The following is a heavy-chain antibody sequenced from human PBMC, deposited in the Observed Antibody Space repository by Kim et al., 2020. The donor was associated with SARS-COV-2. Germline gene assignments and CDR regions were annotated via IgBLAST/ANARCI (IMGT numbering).Heavy chain of an antibody. Sequence: SETLSLTCTVSGASISSSYYYWGWIRQPPGKGLDWIGTVYYSGTSYYNPSLKSRVTISVDTSENQFSLHLTSVTAADTAIYYCARSYYDILTGHNWFDPWGHGTLVVVSS. D-gene: IGHD3-9*01. CDR2: VYYSGTS. J-gene: IGHJ5*02. CDR1: GASISSSYYY. CDR3: ARSYYDILTGHNWFDP. V-gene: IGHV4-39*01.